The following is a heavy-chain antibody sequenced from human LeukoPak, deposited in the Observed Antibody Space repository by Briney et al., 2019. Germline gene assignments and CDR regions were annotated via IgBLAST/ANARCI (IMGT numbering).Heavy chain of an antibody. V-gene: IGHV1-46*01. CDR1: GYTFITYY. CDR3: ARDLPPYYFDY. CDR2: INPSGGST. J-gene: IGHJ4*02. Sequence: ASVKVSCKTSGYTFITYYIHWVRQAPGQGLEWMGIINPSGGSTNYAQKFQGRVTMTRDTSTSTVFMELSSLRSEDTAVYYCARDLPPYYFDYWGQGTLVTVSS.